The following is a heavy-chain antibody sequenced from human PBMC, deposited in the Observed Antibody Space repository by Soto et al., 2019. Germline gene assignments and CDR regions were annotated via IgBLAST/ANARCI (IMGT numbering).Heavy chain of an antibody. V-gene: IGHV3-23*01. J-gene: IGHJ5*01. CDR1: GFRFRTRA. CDR3: TTHEEGAPRAGGFDS. D-gene: IGHD1-26*01. Sequence: LRLSCAASGFRFRTRAMSWVRQAPGKGLEWVASIRPGGDSTYYADSVKGRFAVSRDNSNVTLYLQMDSLRVEDTAIYYCTTHEEGAPRAGGFDSWGQGTLVTVYS. CDR2: IRPGGDST.